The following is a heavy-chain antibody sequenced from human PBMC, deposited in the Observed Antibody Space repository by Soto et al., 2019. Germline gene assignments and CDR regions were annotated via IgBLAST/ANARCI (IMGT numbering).Heavy chain of an antibody. D-gene: IGHD6-13*01. V-gene: IGHV4-39*01. CDR1: GGSISSSSYY. Sequence: QLQLQESGPGLVKPSETLSLTCTVSGGSISSSSYYWGWIRQPPGKGLEWIGRIYYSGSTYYNPSLKSRVTISVDTSKNQFSLKLSSVTAADTAVYYCGAQLVEEIYYYYYMDVWGKGTTVTVSS. J-gene: IGHJ6*03. CDR2: IYYSGST. CDR3: GAQLVEEIYYYYYMDV.